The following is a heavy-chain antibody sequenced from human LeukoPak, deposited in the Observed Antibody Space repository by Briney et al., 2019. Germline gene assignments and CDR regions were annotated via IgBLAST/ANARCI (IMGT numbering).Heavy chain of an antibody. CDR3: ARDGHRRYHYDSSGREDAFDI. V-gene: IGHV1-18*01. J-gene: IGHJ3*02. Sequence: ASVKVSCKASGYTFTTYGLSWVRQAPGQGLEWLGWISTYDDNIKYAQSPQGRLTLTIDTSTSTAYMELRSLTSDDTAVYYCARDGHRRYHYDSSGREDAFDIWGQGTMVTVSS. CDR1: GYTFTTYG. D-gene: IGHD3-22*01. CDR2: ISTYDDNI.